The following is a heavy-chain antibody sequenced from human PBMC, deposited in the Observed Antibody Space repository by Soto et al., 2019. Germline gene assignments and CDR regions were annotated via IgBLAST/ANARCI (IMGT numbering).Heavy chain of an antibody. J-gene: IGHJ4*02. CDR1: GFSFSDYF. Sequence: PGGXLRLSWAASGFSFSDYFMAWIRQAPGKGLECVSSIDYSGSSTPNANSVAGRFTISRDNTKNLLYLQMNNLRADDTAVYYCAREYYAFFDYWGQGALVTVSS. CDR3: AREYYAFFDY. CDR2: IDYSGSST. V-gene: IGHV3-11*01. D-gene: IGHD3-16*01.